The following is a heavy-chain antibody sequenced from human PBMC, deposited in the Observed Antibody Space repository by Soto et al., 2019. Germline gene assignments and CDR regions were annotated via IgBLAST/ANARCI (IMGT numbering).Heavy chain of an antibody. CDR1: GFTFSVYA. CDR2: ISSNGGRT. D-gene: IGHD1-7*01. V-gene: IGHV3-23*01. CDR3: AKYSELPYEAYLQQ. J-gene: IGHJ1*01. Sequence: GGSLRLSCAASGFTFSVYAMSWVRQAPGKGLEWVSAISSNGGRTFYADSLRGRFTISRDNSKSALYLQMNNLRAEDTAIYYCAKYSELPYEAYLQQWGQGTLVTVS.